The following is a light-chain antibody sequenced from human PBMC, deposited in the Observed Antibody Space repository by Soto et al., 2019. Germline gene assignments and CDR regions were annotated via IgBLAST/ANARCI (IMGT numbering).Light chain of an antibody. CDR3: EAWDDSLYGAV. Sequence: QPVLTQPPSASGTPGQRVTISCSGSSSNIGANPINWYQQLPGTAPKLLIYNNDQRPSGVPDRFSASKSGTSASLAISGLQSEDEADSYCEAWDDSLYGAVLGGGTKLTVL. V-gene: IGLV1-44*01. CDR2: NND. CDR1: SSNIGANP. J-gene: IGLJ2*01.